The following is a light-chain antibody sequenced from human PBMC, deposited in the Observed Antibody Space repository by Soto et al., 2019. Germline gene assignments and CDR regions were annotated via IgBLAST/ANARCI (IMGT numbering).Light chain of an antibody. J-gene: IGKJ5*01. CDR1: QVISVY. CDR3: QKFNTAPLT. Sequence: DIQMTQSPSSLSASVGDRVTITCRASQVISVYLAWYQQKPGKVPKLLIYSASTLQSGVPSRFSGSRSWTDFTLTISSLQTEDVATYYWQKFNTAPLTFGQGTRLEI. CDR2: SAS. V-gene: IGKV1-27*01.